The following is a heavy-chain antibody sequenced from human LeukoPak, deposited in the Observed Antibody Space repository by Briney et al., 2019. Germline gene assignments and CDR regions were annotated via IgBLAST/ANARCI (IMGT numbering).Heavy chain of an antibody. CDR3: AKGPGGLGFLHFDY. D-gene: IGHD6-19*01. J-gene: IGHJ4*02. Sequence: GGSLRLSCAASGFSLSAYWMTWVRQAPGKGLEWVSAISGSGGSTYYADSVKGRFTISRDNSKNTLYLQMNSLRAEDTAVYYCAKGPGGLGFLHFDYWGQGTLVTVSS. CDR2: ISGSGGST. CDR1: GFSLSAYW. V-gene: IGHV3-23*01.